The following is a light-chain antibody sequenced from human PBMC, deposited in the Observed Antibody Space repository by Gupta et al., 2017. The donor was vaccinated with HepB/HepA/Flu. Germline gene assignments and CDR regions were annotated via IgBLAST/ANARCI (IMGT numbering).Light chain of an antibody. V-gene: IGKV1-17*01. Sequence: DIQLTKPQSSLSASVGDRVTITCRASQDIRNNLGWYQQKPGTVPKCLIYAAFSLQTGVPSRFSGSTFGTEFTLTISSLQPEDFAAYYCLQYNTYPWTFGQGTKVEIK. J-gene: IGKJ1*01. CDR2: AAF. CDR3: LQYNTYPWT. CDR1: QDIRNN.